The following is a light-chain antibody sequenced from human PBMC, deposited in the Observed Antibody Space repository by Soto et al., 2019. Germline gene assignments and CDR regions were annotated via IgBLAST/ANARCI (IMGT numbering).Light chain of an antibody. V-gene: IGKV3D-20*02. CDR2: GAS. Sequence: EIVLTQSPGTLSLSPGERATLSCRASRSVSSSSLAWYQQKPGQAPRLLIYGASNRATGIPDRFSGSGSGTDFTLTISRLEPEDFAVYYCQQRSNWPPITFGQGTRLEIK. J-gene: IGKJ5*01. CDR3: QQRSNWPPIT. CDR1: RSVSSSS.